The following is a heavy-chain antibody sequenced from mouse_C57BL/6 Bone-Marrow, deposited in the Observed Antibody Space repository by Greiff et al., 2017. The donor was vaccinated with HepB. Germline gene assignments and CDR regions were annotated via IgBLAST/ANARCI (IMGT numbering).Heavy chain of an antibody. CDR3: TTLSPFAY. CDR1: GYTFTDYE. V-gene: IGHV1-15*01. CDR2: FDPETGGT. Sequence: VQLQESGAELVRPGASVTLSCKASGYTFTDYEMHWVKQTPVHGLEWIGAFDPETGGTAYNQKFKGKAILTADKASSTAYMELRSLTSEDSAVYYCTTLSPFAYWGQGTLVTVSA. J-gene: IGHJ3*01.